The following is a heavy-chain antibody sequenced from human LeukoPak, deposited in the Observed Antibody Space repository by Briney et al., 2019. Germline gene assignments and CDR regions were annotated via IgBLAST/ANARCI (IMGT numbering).Heavy chain of an antibody. Sequence: GGSLRLSCAASGFTFDDYGMSWVRQAPGEGLEWVSGINWNGGSTGYADSVKGRFTISRDNAKNSLYLQMNSLRAEDTALYYCARDPYDSSGYRTYYFDYWGQGTLVTVSS. D-gene: IGHD3-22*01. CDR1: GFTFDDYG. CDR3: ARDPYDSSGYRTYYFDY. CDR2: INWNGGST. J-gene: IGHJ4*02. V-gene: IGHV3-20*04.